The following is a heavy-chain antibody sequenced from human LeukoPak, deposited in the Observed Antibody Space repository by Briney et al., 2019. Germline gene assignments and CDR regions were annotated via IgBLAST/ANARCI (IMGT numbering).Heavy chain of an antibody. CDR1: GFTSSSYG. D-gene: IGHD3-22*01. Sequence: GGSLRLSCAASGFTSSSYGMHWVRQAPGKGLEGVAVIWHDGNSNKNYADSVQGRFSIYRDNPKNPEYLQMEGLKGEDTVMYYWWKGEGVHRSGYYRYWGEGSLVIVSS. CDR2: IWHDGNSNK. V-gene: IGHV3-33*06. J-gene: IGHJ4*02. CDR3: WKGEGVHRSGYYRY.